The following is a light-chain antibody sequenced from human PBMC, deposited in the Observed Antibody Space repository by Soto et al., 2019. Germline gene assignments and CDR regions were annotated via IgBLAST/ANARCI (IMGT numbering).Light chain of an antibody. J-gene: IGLJ2*01. CDR1: SSNIGSNS. CDR2: DNN. V-gene: IGLV1-51*01. CDR3: GTWDSSLSVVV. Sequence: QSMLTQPPSVSAAPGQKVTISWSGSSSNIGSNSVSWYQQVPGTAPQLLIYDNNKRPTGIPDRFSGSKSGTSATLGITGLQTGDEADYYCGTWDSSLSVVVFGGGTKLTVL.